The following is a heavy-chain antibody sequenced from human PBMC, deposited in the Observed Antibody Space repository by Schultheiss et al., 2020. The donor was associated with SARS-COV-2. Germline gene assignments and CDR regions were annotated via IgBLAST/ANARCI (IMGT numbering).Heavy chain of an antibody. J-gene: IGHJ3*02. D-gene: IGHD2-2*01. V-gene: IGHV4-59*12. Sequence: SETLSLTCTVSGGSISSYYWSWIRQPPGKRLEWIGYIYYTGSTKYNPSLKSRVTISVDTSKNQFSLQLNSVTPEDTAVYYCAREGVGIIVVVPAGRDAFDIWGQGTMVTVSS. CDR1: GGSISSYY. CDR2: IYYTGST. CDR3: AREGVGIIVVVPAGRDAFDI.